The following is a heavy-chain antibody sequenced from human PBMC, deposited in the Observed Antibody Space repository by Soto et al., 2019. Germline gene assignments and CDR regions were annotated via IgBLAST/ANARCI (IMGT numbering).Heavy chain of an antibody. Sequence: QVQLQQWGAGLLKPSETLSLTCAVYGGSFSGYYWSWIRQPPGKGLEWIGEINHSGSTNYNPSLKGPVTLFVDTAQNQFSLKLRVFNAAGPAVYFLARGHLRYSNGWYFGHWGPGTLVT. D-gene: IGHD6-19*01. CDR1: GGSFSGYY. CDR2: INHSGST. J-gene: IGHJ4*02. CDR3: ARGHLRYSNGWYFGH. V-gene: IGHV4-34*01.